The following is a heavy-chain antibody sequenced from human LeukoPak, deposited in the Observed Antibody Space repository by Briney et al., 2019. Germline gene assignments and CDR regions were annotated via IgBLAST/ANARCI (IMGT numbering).Heavy chain of an antibody. D-gene: IGHD3-3*01. CDR1: GFTFSSYS. CDR2: ISSSSSTI. CDR3: ARAYYDFWSGYLPFDY. V-gene: IGHV3-48*01. J-gene: IGHJ4*02. Sequence: GGSLRLSCAASGFTFSSYSMNWVRQAPGKGLEWVSYISSSSSTIYYADSVKGRFTISRDNAKNSLYLQMNSLRAEDTAVYYCARAYYDFWSGYLPFDYWGQGTLVTVSS.